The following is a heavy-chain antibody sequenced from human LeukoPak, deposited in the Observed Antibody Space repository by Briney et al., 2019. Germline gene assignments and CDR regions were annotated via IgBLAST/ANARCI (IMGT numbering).Heavy chain of an antibody. V-gene: IGHV3-30*14. CDR2: ISYDGSNK. CDR3: AREGTGCSSTSCYCDY. Sequence: GGSLRLSCAASGFTFSTYTMPWVRQAPGKGLEWVAVISYDGSNKYYADSVKGRFTISRDNSKNTLYLQMNSLRAEDTAVYYCAREGTGCSSTSCYCDYWGQGTLVTVSS. D-gene: IGHD2-2*01. CDR1: GFTFSTYT. J-gene: IGHJ4*02.